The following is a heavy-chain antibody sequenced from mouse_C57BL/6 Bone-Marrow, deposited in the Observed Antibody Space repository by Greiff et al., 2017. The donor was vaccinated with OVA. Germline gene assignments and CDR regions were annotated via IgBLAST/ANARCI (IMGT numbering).Heavy chain of an antibody. J-gene: IGHJ4*01. Sequence: EVKLVESGGGLVQPGGSLKLSCAASGFTFSDYYMYWVRQTPEKRLEWVAYISNGGGSTYYPDTVKGRFTISRDNAKNTLYLQMSRLKSEDTAMYYCARHPNYYGSNYYAMDYWGQGTSVTVSS. CDR1: GFTFSDYY. V-gene: IGHV5-12*01. D-gene: IGHD1-1*01. CDR2: ISNGGGST. CDR3: ARHPNYYGSNYYAMDY.